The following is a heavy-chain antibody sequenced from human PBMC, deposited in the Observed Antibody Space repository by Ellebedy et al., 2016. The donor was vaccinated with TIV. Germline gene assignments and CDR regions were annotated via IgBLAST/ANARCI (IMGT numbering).Heavy chain of an antibody. CDR3: AKGSKRVWDLDY. Sequence: GESLKISCAASGFTFSTSAMSWVRQAPGRGLEWVSTIGGSGDSTYYADSVKGRFTISRDNFKSMLYLQMNSLRAEDTAVYYCAKGSKRVWDLDYWGQGTLVTVSS. CDR1: GFTFSTSA. D-gene: IGHD1-26*01. J-gene: IGHJ4*02. CDR2: IGGSGDST. V-gene: IGHV3-23*01.